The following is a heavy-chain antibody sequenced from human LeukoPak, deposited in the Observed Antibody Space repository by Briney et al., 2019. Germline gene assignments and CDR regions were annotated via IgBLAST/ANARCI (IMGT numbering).Heavy chain of an antibody. CDR3: ARGVGLTQGGTFDY. Sequence: GSLRLSCAASGFTFSSYGMSWVRQAPGKGLEWIGSIYHSGSTHYNSSLKSRVTISVDTSKNQLSLKLSSVTAADTAVYYCARGVGLTQGGTFDYWGQGTLVTVSS. D-gene: IGHD1-1*01. J-gene: IGHJ4*02. V-gene: IGHV4-38-2*01. CDR2: IYHSGST. CDR1: GFTFSSYG.